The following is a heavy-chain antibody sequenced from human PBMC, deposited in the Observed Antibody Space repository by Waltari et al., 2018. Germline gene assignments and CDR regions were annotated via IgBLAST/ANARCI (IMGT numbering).Heavy chain of an antibody. CDR1: WFTVSTNY. CDR2: IYTGCDT. D-gene: IGHD4-17*01. CDR3: ARGWIGTTSLGHDGMDV. V-gene: IGHV3-53*01. J-gene: IGHJ6*02. Sequence: EVQLVESGGGLIQPGGSLRLSCAVSWFTVSTNYMSWVRQAPGKGLEWVSVIYTGCDTDYSDSVKGRFSISRDNSKNTLYLQMNSLRVEETAIYYCARGWIGTTSLGHDGMDVWGQGTTVTVSS.